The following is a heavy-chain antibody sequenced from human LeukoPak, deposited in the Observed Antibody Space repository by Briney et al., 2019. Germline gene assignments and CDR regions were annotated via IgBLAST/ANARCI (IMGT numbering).Heavy chain of an antibody. J-gene: IGHJ5*02. Sequence: SETLSLTCAVYGGSFSGYFWSWIRQPPGKGLEWIGEINYSGRTNYNPSLKSRVTMSVDTSKNQFSLKLSSVTAADTAVYYCARAFGRGYSYGTWGQGTLVTVSS. CDR3: ARAFGRGYSYGT. D-gene: IGHD5-18*01. CDR2: INYSGRT. CDR1: GGSFSGYF. V-gene: IGHV4-34*01.